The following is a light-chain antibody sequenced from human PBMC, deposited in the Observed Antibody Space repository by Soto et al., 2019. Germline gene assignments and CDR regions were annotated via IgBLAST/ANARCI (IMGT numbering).Light chain of an antibody. CDR1: ASDVGGSNY. CDR3: SSYTSDSTVL. Sequence: QSALTQPASVSGSPGQSITISCTGAASDVGGSNYVSWYQQHPGKAPKLMIYDVTDRPSGVSNRFSGSKSGNTASLTISGRQAEDKADYYCSSYTSDSTVLFGGGTKLTVL. J-gene: IGLJ3*02. V-gene: IGLV2-14*03. CDR2: DVT.